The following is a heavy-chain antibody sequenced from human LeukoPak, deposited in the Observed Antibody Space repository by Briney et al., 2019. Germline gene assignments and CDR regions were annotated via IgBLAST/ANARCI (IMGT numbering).Heavy chain of an antibody. Sequence: PGGSLRLSCAASGFTFSTYAMHWVRQAPGKGLEYVSTILNNGGSTYYADSVKGRFTISRDNSKNTLYLQMNSLRAEDTAVYYCARDRLNAFDIWGQGTMVTVSS. CDR3: ARDRLNAFDI. J-gene: IGHJ3*02. CDR2: ILNNGGST. D-gene: IGHD6-19*01. CDR1: GFTFSTYA. V-gene: IGHV3-64*02.